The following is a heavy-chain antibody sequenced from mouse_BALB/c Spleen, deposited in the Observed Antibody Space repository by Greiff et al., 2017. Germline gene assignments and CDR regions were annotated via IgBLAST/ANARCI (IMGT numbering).Heavy chain of an antibody. J-gene: IGHJ4*01. D-gene: IGHD2-3*01. CDR3: ARSLYDGYPYYAMDY. CDR2: IFPGSGNT. CDR1: GYSFTSYY. V-gene: IGHV1-66*01. Sequence: QVQLQQSGPELVKPGASVKISCKASGYSFTSYYIHWVKQRPGQGLEWIGWIFPGSGNTKYNEKFKGKATLTADTSSSTAYMQLSSLTSEDSAVYFCARSLYDGYPYYAMDYWGQGTSVTVSS.